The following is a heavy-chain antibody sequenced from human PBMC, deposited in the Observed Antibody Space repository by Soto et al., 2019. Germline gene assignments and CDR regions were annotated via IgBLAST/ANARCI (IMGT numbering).Heavy chain of an antibody. D-gene: IGHD6-19*01. V-gene: IGHV4-39*01. CDR3: ARHEGAGYSSGWYDY. Sequence: QLQLQESGPGLVKPSETLSLTCTVSGGSISSSSYYWGWIRQPPGKGLEWIGSIYYSGSTYYNPSLKRRVTISVDTSKNQFSLKLSSVTAADTAVYYCARHEGAGYSSGWYDYWGQGTLVTVSS. CDR1: GGSISSSSYY. J-gene: IGHJ4*02. CDR2: IYYSGST.